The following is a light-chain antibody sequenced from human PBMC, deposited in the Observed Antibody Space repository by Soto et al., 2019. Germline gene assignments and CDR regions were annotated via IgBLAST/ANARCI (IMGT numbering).Light chain of an antibody. CDR2: QNT. J-gene: IGLJ3*02. Sequence: SYELAQPPSMSVSPGQTGSITCSGGELGDKYACWYQHKPGQSPVLVIYQNTRRPSGIPERFSGSRSGYTATLTISGTQAMDEADYYCQAWDSTTAVFGGGTKVTVL. V-gene: IGLV3-1*01. CDR3: QAWDSTTAV. CDR1: ELGDKY.